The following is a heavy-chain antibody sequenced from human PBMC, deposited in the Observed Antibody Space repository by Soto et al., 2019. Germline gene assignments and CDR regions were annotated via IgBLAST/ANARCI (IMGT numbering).Heavy chain of an antibody. J-gene: IGHJ4*02. CDR2: IDIGNGNR. CDR1: GFTFTDYS. CDR3: ATEGRSGWYDY. Sequence: QDHLVQSGPEVKRPGASVGISCKTSGFTFTDYSLHWVRQAPGQGLEWMGRIDIGNGNRKYSQDLQGRVTITSDTSASTAYMDLNSLKFEDTAVYYCATEGRSGWYDYWGQGTLVTVSS. V-gene: IGHV1-3*04. D-gene: IGHD6-19*01.